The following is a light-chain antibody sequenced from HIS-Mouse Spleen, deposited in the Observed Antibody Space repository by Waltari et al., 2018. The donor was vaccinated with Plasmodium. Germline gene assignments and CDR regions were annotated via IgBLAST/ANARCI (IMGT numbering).Light chain of an antibody. Sequence: ASQMTQPPSSLSASGGDRVTITCRATQGIRNDLGWYQQKPGKAPKRLISAASSLQSGVPSRFSGSGSGTDFTLTISSLQPEDFATYYCLQDYNYPYTFGQGTKLEIK. CDR2: AAS. J-gene: IGKJ2*01. CDR3: LQDYNYPYT. V-gene: IGKV1-6*01. CDR1: QGIRND.